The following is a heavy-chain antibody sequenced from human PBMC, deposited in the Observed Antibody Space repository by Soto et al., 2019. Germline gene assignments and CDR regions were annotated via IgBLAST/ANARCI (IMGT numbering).Heavy chain of an antibody. J-gene: IGHJ4*02. V-gene: IGHV4-4*02. CDR2: IYHSGST. CDR3: GAHAGDTYGPLXY. D-gene: IGHD4-17*01. Sequence: SETLALTCAVSLGSITSRNWWTWVRQPPGKGLEWLGEIYHSGSTNYNPSLKSRVTISVDKSKNQFSLRLISVTAADTAVYYCGAHAGDTYGPLXYWGRGTLVXVSS. CDR1: LGSITSRNW.